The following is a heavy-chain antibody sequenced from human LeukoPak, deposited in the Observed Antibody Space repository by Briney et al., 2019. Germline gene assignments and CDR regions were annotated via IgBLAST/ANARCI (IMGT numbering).Heavy chain of an antibody. CDR3: ARGGYSSSFNWFDP. Sequence: SETLSLTCTVSGGSISSGSYYWSWIRQPAGKGLXWIGRIYTSGSTNYNPSLKSRVTISVDTSKNQFSLKLSSVTAADTAVYYCARGGYSSSFNWFDPWGQGTLVTVSS. CDR1: GGSISSGSYY. V-gene: IGHV4-61*02. J-gene: IGHJ5*02. D-gene: IGHD6-13*01. CDR2: IYTSGST.